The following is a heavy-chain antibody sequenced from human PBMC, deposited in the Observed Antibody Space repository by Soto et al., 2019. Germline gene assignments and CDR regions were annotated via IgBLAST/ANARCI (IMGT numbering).Heavy chain of an antibody. Sequence: LQESGPGLVKPSETLSLMCTVSGGSISSYYWSWIRQPPGKGLEWIGYIYYSGSTNYNPSLSRRVTISVDTSKNQFSLKLSSVTAADTAVYYCARERRDGYKHYFDYWGQGTLVTVSS. J-gene: IGHJ4*02. D-gene: IGHD5-12*01. CDR3: ARERRDGYKHYFDY. CDR2: IYYSGST. V-gene: IGHV4-59*01. CDR1: GGSISSYY.